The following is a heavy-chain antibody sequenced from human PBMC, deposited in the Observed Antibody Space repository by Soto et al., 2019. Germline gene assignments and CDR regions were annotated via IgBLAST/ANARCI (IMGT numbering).Heavy chain of an antibody. V-gene: IGHV3-48*04. CDR2: ISSTSSAI. J-gene: IGHJ5*02. D-gene: IGHD2-15*01. CDR1: GFTFGSYS. CDR3: ARGWGCSSGSCYFTS. Sequence: DVQLVESGGGLVQPGGSLKLSCAASGFTFGSYSMNWVRQAPGKGLEWVSYISSTSSAIWYADSLKGRFIISRDNAENSLYLQMHSLRAEDTAVYFCARGWGCSSGSCYFTSWGQGTLVTVSS.